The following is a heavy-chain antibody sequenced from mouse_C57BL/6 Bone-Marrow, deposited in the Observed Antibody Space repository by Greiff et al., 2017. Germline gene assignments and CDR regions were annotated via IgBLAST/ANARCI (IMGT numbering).Heavy chain of an antibody. V-gene: IGHV5-6*01. D-gene: IGHD2-10*01. Sequence: EVKLMESGGDLVKPGGSLKLSCAASGFTFSSYGMSWVRQTPDKRLEWVATISSGGSYTYYPDSVKGRFTISRDNAKNTLYLQMSSLKSEDTAMYYCAILLCGLYWGQGTSVTVSS. CDR1: GFTFSSYG. J-gene: IGHJ4*01. CDR2: ISSGGSYT. CDR3: AILLCGLY.